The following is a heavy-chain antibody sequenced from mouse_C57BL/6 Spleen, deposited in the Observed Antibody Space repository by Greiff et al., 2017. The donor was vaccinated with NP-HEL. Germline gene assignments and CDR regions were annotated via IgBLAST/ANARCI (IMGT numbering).Heavy chain of an antibody. J-gene: IGHJ4*01. CDR3: ARRGDAMDY. Sequence: QVQLQQPGAELVRPGSSVKPSCKASGYTFTSYWMHWVKQRPIQGLEWIGNIDPSDSETHYNQKFKDKATLTVDKSSSTAYMQLSSLTSEDSAVYYCARRGDAMDYWGQGTSVTVSS. V-gene: IGHV1-52*01. CDR1: GYTFTSYW. CDR2: IDPSDSET.